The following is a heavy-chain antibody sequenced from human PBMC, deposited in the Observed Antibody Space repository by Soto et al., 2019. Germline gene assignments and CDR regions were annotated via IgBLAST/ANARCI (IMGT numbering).Heavy chain of an antibody. CDR2: IYYSGST. D-gene: IGHD2-2*01. J-gene: IGHJ5*02. V-gene: IGHV4-39*01. Sequence: QLQLQESGPGLVKPSETLSLTCTVSGGSISSSSYYWGWIRQPPGKGLEWIGSIYYSGSTYYNPSLKSRVTISVDTSKNQFSLKLSSVTAADTAVYYCARLEEVVVVPAAKHNWFDPWGQGTLVTVSS. CDR3: ARLEEVVVVPAAKHNWFDP. CDR1: GGSISSSSYY.